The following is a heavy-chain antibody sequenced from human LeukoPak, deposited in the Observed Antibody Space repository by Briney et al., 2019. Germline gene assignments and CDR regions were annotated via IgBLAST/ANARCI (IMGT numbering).Heavy chain of an antibody. V-gene: IGHV3-53*01. D-gene: IGHD6-19*01. Sequence: PGGSLRLSCAASGFTVSSNYMSWVRQAPGKGLEWVSVIYSGGSTYYADSVKGRFTISRDNAKNSLYLQMNSLRAEDTAVYYCAREGGSRSGWYDYWGQGTLVTVSS. CDR2: IYSGGST. CDR3: AREGGSRSGWYDY. J-gene: IGHJ4*02. CDR1: GFTVSSNY.